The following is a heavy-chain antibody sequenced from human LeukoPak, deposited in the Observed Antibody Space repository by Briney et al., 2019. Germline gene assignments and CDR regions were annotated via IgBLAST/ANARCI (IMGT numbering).Heavy chain of an antibody. D-gene: IGHD6-13*01. CDR3: ASSDGYSSSWHRGPFDY. V-gene: IGHV3-30*02. CDR2: IRYDGSNK. J-gene: IGHJ4*02. Sequence: PGGSLRLSCAASGFTFSSYGMHWVRQAPGKGLEWVAFIRYDGSNKYYADSVKGRFTISRDNSKNTLYLQMNSLRAEDTAVYYCASSDGYSSSWHRGPFDYWGQGTLVTVSS. CDR1: GFTFSSYG.